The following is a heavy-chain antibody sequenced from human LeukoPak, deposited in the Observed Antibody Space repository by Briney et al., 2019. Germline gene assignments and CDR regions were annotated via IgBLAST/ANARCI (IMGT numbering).Heavy chain of an antibody. V-gene: IGHV3-23*01. J-gene: IGHJ4*02. CDR1: GLTFSTYA. D-gene: IGHD6-19*01. Sequence: GGSLRLSCAASGLTFSTYAMSWVRQAPGKGLEWVSAISGSGGSTYYADSVKGRFTISRDNSKNTLFLQMNSLRAEDTAVYYCAKDSLVGGWLVGYSFDSWGQGTLVTVSS. CDR3: AKDSLVGGWLVGYSFDS. CDR2: ISGSGGST.